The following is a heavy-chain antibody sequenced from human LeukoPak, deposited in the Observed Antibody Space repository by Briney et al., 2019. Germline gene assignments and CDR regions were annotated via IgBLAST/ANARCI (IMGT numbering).Heavy chain of an antibody. J-gene: IGHJ4*02. CDR1: GFTFSSYA. CDR2: ISGSGGST. CDR3: ASRGRIAVAGSFYFDY. Sequence: GGSLRLSCAASGFTFSSYARSWVRQAPGKGLEWVSAISGSGGSTYYADSVKGRFTISRDNSKNTLYLQMNSLRAEDTAVYYCASRGRIAVAGSFYFDYWGQGTLVTVSS. V-gene: IGHV3-23*01. D-gene: IGHD6-19*01.